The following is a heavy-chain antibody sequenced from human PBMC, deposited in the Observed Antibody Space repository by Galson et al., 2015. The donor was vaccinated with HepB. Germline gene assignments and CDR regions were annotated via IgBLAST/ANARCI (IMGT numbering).Heavy chain of an antibody. D-gene: IGHD3-3*01. V-gene: IGHV4-4*02. CDR1: GGSINRSYW. Sequence: ETLSLTCAVSGGSINRSYWWGWVRQPPGKGLEWIGEVYLTGTIYYSPSLKSRVSISMGKSTDQFSLRLTSVTAADTAVYYCALFGAVYYWGQGTLVIVSS. CDR3: ALFGAVYY. J-gene: IGHJ4*02. CDR2: VYLTGTI.